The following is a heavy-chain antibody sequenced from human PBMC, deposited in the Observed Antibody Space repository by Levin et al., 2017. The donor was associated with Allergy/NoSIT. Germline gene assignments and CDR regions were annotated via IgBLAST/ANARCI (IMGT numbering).Heavy chain of an antibody. V-gene: IGHV1-8*01. Sequence: ASVKVSCKASGYTFTSYDINWVRQATGQGLEWMGWMNPNSGNTGYGQKFQGRLTMTRNTSITTAYMELSSLRSEDAAVYYCAREGYSSSSGPRGNWFDPWGQGTLVTVSS. CDR1: GYTFTSYD. D-gene: IGHD6-6*01. J-gene: IGHJ5*02. CDR3: AREGYSSSSGPRGNWFDP. CDR2: MNPNSGNT.